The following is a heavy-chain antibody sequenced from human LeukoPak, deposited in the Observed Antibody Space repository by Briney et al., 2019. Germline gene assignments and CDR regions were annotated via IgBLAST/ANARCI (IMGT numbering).Heavy chain of an antibody. CDR1: GFTLRFYA. J-gene: IGHJ4*02. Sequence: PGGSLRLSCAASGFTLRFYAMTWVRQAPGKGPEWVSAISGLGGRTFYADSVKGRFTISRDNSKNTMYLQMDSLRVEDTAVYYCAKESLLLPFDYWGQGTLVTVSS. CDR2: ISGLGGRT. CDR3: AKESLLLPFDY. V-gene: IGHV3-23*01. D-gene: IGHD1-26*01.